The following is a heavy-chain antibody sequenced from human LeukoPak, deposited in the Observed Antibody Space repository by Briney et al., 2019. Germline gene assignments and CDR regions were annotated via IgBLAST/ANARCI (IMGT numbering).Heavy chain of an antibody. V-gene: IGHV1-8*01. CDR3: ARGRLVRFLEWLFHFDY. CDR1: GYTFTSYD. D-gene: IGHD3-3*01. J-gene: IGHJ4*02. Sequence: ASVKVSCKASGYTFTSYDINWVRQATGQGLEWMGWMNPNSGNTGYAQKFQGRVTMTRNTSISTAYMELSRLRSEDTAVYYCARGRLVRFLEWLFHFDYWGQGTLVTVSS. CDR2: MNPNSGNT.